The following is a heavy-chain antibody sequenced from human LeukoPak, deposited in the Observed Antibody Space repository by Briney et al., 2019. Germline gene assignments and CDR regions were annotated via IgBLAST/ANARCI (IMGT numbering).Heavy chain of an antibody. CDR1: GGSISSYY. J-gene: IGHJ6*02. CDR3: ARVSDVGGMDV. Sequence: SETLSLTCTVSGGSISSYYWSWIRQPPGKGLEWIGYIYYSGSTNYNPSLKSRVTISVDTSKNQFSLKLSPVTAADTAVYYCARVSDVGGMDVWGQGTTVTVSS. D-gene: IGHD3-3*02. V-gene: IGHV4-59*01. CDR2: IYYSGST.